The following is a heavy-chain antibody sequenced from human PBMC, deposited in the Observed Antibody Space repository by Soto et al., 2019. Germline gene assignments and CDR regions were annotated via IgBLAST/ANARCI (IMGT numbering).Heavy chain of an antibody. D-gene: IGHD3-10*01. Sequence: EVQLVESGGGLVQPGESLRLSCAASGLTLSRSWMTWVRQAPGKGLEWVANIKQDGSETYYVDSVKGRFTISRDNAKNSLYLQMNSLRAEYTAVYYCAKKYDYGAFDLDLWGRGTLVTVSS. CDR3: AKKYDYGAFDLDL. CDR2: IKQDGSET. V-gene: IGHV3-7*02. CDR1: GLTLSRSW. J-gene: IGHJ2*01.